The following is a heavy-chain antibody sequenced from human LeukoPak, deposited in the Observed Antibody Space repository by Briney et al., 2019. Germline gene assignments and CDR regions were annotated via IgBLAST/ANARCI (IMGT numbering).Heavy chain of an antibody. CDR1: GGSISHYF. D-gene: IGHD4-17*01. Sequence: SETLSLTCTVSGGSISHYFWSWIRQPPGKALEWIGYIYYSGSTNYNPSLKSRVTISVDPSKNQFSLKLNSVTAADTAVYYCASTTARVRFDYWGQGTLVTVSS. J-gene: IGHJ4*02. CDR3: ASTTARVRFDY. CDR2: IYYSGST. V-gene: IGHV4-59*08.